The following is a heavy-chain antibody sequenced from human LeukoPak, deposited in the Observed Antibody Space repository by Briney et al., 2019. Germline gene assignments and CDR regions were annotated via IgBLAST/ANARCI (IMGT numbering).Heavy chain of an antibody. Sequence: SETLSLTCTVSGGSISSGSYYWSWIRQPAGKGLEWIGRIYTTGSTNYNPSLKSRVTISVDTSKNQFSLKLSSVTAADTAVYYCARPHRGGYSGYDAFDIWGQGTMVTVSS. CDR2: IYTTGST. CDR1: GGSISSGSYY. V-gene: IGHV4-61*02. D-gene: IGHD5-12*01. J-gene: IGHJ3*02. CDR3: ARPHRGGYSGYDAFDI.